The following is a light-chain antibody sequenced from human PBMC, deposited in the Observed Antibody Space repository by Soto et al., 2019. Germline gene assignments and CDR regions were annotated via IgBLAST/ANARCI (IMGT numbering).Light chain of an antibody. CDR1: SSDVGGYNY. J-gene: IGLJ1*01. CDR2: DVS. Sequence: QSALTQPASVSGSPGQSITISCTGTSSDVGGYNYVSWYQQHPGKAPKLMIYDVSKRPSGVSNRFSGSKSGNTASLTTSGLQAEDEADYYCSSYISSSTLNVFGTGTKLTVL. V-gene: IGLV2-14*01. CDR3: SSYISSSTLNV.